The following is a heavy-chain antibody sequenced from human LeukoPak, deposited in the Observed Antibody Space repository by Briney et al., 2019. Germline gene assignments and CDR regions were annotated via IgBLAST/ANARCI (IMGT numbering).Heavy chain of an antibody. CDR3: ASIEVAALRYWFDP. J-gene: IGHJ5*02. CDR2: ISPIYGTE. D-gene: IGHD2-15*01. V-gene: IGHV1-69*05. Sequence: GASVTVSFKGSGGTFSCYAISWVRQAPGQGLEWMGVISPIYGTENYAQQFQGRVTITKDASTRTAYMELSSLRSEDTAVYHRASIEVAALRYWFDPWGQGNLATVSS. CDR1: GGTFSCYA.